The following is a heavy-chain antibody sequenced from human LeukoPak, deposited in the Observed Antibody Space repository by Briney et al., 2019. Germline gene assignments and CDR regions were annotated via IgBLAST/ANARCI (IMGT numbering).Heavy chain of an antibody. CDR3: ARHWGRDTFDI. CDR1: GGSISSDGYY. CDR2: IYHSGTT. D-gene: IGHD3-16*01. J-gene: IGHJ3*02. Sequence: PSQTLSLTCTVSGGSISSDGYYWSWIRQPPGEGLEWIGYIYHSGTTYYNPSLKSRVTISVDRSKNQFSLKLNSVTAADAAVYYCARHWGRDTFDIWGQGTMVTVSS. V-gene: IGHV4-30-2*01.